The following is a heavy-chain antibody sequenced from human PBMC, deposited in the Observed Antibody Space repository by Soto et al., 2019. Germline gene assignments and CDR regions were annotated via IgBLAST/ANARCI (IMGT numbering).Heavy chain of an antibody. CDR3: ERAIPTGSETWFDP. V-gene: IGHV4-59*08. J-gene: IGHJ5*02. CDR1: GGSISGYY. D-gene: IGHD3-9*01. CDR2: LYYSGST. Sequence: SETLSLTCTVSGGSISGYYWSWIRQPPGKGLEWVGYLYYSGSTNYNPSLMSRVTMSVDTSKNQFSLKLTSVTAADTAVYYCERAIPTGSETWFDPWGQRTLDPLSP.